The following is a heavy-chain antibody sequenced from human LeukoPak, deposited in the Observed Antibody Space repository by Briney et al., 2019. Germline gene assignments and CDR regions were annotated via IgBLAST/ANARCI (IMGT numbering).Heavy chain of an antibody. D-gene: IGHD2-2*01. CDR2: ISYDGSNK. CDR1: GFTFSSYG. J-gene: IGHJ4*02. Sequence: PGGSLRLSCAASGFTFSSYGMHWVRQAPGKGLEWVAVISYDGSNKYYADSVKGRFTISRDNSKNTLYLQMNSLRAEDTAVYYCAKDNVRIVVVPAGVYYWGQGTLVTVSS. CDR3: AKDNVRIVVVPAGVYY. V-gene: IGHV3-30*18.